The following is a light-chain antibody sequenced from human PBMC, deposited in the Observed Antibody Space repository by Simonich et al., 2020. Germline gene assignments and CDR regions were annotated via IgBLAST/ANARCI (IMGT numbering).Light chain of an antibody. CDR2: EVS. CDR3: QQYGSSPGT. V-gene: IGKV2D-29*02. CDR1: QILLHSDGKTY. Sequence: DIVMTQTPLSLSVTPGQPASISCTSSQILLHSDGKTYLYWYLQKPGQSPQFLIYEVSNRFSGVPDRFSGSGSGTDFTLTISRLEPEDFAVYYCQQYGSSPGTFGQGTKVEIK. J-gene: IGKJ1*01.